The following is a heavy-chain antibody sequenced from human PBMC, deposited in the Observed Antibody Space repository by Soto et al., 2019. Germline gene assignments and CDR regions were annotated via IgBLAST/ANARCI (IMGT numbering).Heavy chain of an antibody. D-gene: IGHD5-12*01. Sequence: SCPTLVNPTQTLTLTCTFSGFSLSTSGMCVSWIRQPPGRALEWLAFIDWDDDKYYTTSLKTRLTISKDTSKNQVVLTMTNMDPVDTATYYCARTRYSGSDNSMDVWGQGTTVTVYS. V-gene: IGHV2-70*01. CDR1: GFSLSTSGMC. J-gene: IGHJ6*02. CDR2: IDWDDDK. CDR3: ARTRYSGSDNSMDV.